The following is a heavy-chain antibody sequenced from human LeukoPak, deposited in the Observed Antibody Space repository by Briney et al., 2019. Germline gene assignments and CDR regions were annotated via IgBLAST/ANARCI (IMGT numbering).Heavy chain of an antibody. V-gene: IGHV3-74*01. D-gene: IGHD3-9*01. CDR1: GFTFSTFW. CDR2: INHDGSST. Sequence: GGSLRLSCATSGFTFSTFWMHWVRQAPGKGLVWVSRINHDGSSTNYADSVKGRFTISRDNAKNTLYLQMNSLRAEDTAVYYCARDPHYDILTGYYATGYFDYWGQGTLVTVSS. CDR3: ARDPHYDILTGYYATGYFDY. J-gene: IGHJ4*02.